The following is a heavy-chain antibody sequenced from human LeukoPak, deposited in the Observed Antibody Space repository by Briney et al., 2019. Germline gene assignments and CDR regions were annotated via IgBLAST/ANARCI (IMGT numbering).Heavy chain of an antibody. V-gene: IGHV4-39*01. CDR3: ARHALNYDILTGYYGAPDAFDI. CDR1: GGSISSSSYY. D-gene: IGHD3-9*01. J-gene: IGHJ3*02. Sequence: PSETLSLTCTVSGGSISSSSYYWGWIRQPPGKGLEWIGSIYYSGSTYYNPSLKSRVTISVDTSKNQFSLKLSSVTAADTAVYYCARHALNYDILTGYYGAPDAFDIWGQGTMVTVSS. CDR2: IYYSGST.